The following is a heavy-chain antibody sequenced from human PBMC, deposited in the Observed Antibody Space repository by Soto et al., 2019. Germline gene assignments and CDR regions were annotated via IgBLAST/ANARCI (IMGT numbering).Heavy chain of an antibody. CDR1: GGTFSSYT. CDR2: IIPILGIA. V-gene: IGHV1-69*02. CDR3: ARAPGYGRYYGRDV. Sequence: QVQLVQSGAEVKKPGSSVKVSCKASGGTFSSYTISWVRQAPGQGLEWMGRIIPILGIANYAQKFQGRVTNTADKSTGTAYMALSSLRSEATAVYYWARAPGYGRYYGRDVWGQGTTVAVSS. D-gene: IGHD5-18*01. J-gene: IGHJ6*02.